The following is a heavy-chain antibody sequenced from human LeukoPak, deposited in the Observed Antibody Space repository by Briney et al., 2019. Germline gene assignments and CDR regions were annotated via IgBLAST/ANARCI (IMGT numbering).Heavy chain of an antibody. CDR1: GGSISSYY. D-gene: IGHD3-9*01. CDR2: IYYSGST. CDR3: ARAPKLRYFDWSRNAFYI. Sequence: SETLCPSCTVSGGSISSYYWSWIRQPPGKGLEWIGYIYYSGSTNYNPSLKSRVTISVDTSKNQFSLKLSSVTAADTAVYYCARAPKLRYFDWSRNAFYIWGQGTMVTVSS. V-gene: IGHV4-59*01. J-gene: IGHJ3*02.